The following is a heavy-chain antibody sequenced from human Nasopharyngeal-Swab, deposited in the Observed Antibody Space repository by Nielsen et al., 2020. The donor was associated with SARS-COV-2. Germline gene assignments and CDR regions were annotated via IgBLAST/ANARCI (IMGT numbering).Heavy chain of an antibody. V-gene: IGHV4-39*07. J-gene: IGHJ6*02. CDR3: ARDEPSSWSNTYYYYYGMDV. CDR2: IYYSGST. D-gene: IGHD6-13*01. Sequence: WIRQPPGKGLEWIGSIYYSGSTYYNPSLKSRVTMSVDTSKNQFSLKLSSVTAADTAVYYCARDEPSSWSNTYYYYYGMDVWGQGTTVTVSS.